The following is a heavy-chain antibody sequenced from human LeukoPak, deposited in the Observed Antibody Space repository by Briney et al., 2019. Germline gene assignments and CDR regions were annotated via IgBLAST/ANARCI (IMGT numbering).Heavy chain of an antibody. CDR3: ARGYSSSWTRSLDY. J-gene: IGHJ4*02. CDR1: GGSTSSSNW. D-gene: IGHD6-13*01. V-gene: IGHV4-4*02. CDR2: IYHSGST. Sequence: SETLSLTCAVSGGSTSSSNWWSWVRQPPGKGLEWIGEIYHSGSTNYNPSLKSRVTILVDKSKNQFSLKLSSVTAADTAVYYCARGYSSSWTRSLDYWGQGTLVTVSS.